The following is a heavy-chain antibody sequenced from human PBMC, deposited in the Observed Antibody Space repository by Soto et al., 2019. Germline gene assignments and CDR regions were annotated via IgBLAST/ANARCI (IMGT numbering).Heavy chain of an antibody. CDR1: GFTFSSSG. Sequence: PGWSMRLSCAASGFTFSSSGVHWFRQAPGRGLEWVAVIWYDGSNKYYADSVKGRFTISRDNSKNTLYLQVNSLRAEDTAVYYCARAWLLSGIDYWGQGTLVTVSS. J-gene: IGHJ4*02. V-gene: IGHV3-33*01. CDR2: IWYDGSNK. CDR3: ARAWLLSGIDY. D-gene: IGHD2-2*01.